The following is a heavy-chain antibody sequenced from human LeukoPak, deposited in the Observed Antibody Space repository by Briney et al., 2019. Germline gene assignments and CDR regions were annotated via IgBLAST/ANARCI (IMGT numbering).Heavy chain of an antibody. Sequence: GGSLRLSCAASGFTFSSYGMHWVRQAPGEGLEWVAFVRYDGSNKYYAGSVKGRFTISRDNSKNTLYLQMNTLRAEDTAVYYCAKLGSIVAADAFFDYWGQGTLVTVSS. CDR2: VRYDGSNK. V-gene: IGHV3-30*02. CDR3: AKLGSIVAADAFFDY. CDR1: GFTFSSYG. D-gene: IGHD6-13*01. J-gene: IGHJ4*02.